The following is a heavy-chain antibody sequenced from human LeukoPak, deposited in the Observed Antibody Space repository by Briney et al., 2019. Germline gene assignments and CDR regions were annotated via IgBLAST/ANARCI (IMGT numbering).Heavy chain of an antibody. CDR2: FDPEDGET. V-gene: IGHV1-24*01. D-gene: IGHD1-26*01. CDR3: ATAEWELLGGGYFDY. J-gene: IGHJ4*02. CDR1: GYTLTELS. Sequence: ASVKVSCKVSGYTLTELSMHWVRQAPGKGLEWMGGFDPEDGETIYAQKFQGRVAMTEDTSTDTAYMELSSLRSEDTAVYYCATAEWELLGGGYFDYWGQGTLVTVSS.